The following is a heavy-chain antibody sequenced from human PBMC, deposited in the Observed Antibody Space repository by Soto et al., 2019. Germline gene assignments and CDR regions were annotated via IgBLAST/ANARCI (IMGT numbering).Heavy chain of an antibody. Sequence: QVQLQESGPGLVKPSGTLSLTCAVSGGSISSSNWWSWVRQPPGKGLEWIGEIYHSGSTNYNPSLKSRVTISVDKSKNQFSLKLSSVTAADTAVYYCARSMGGESYYDSSGSPADYWGQGTLVTVSS. CDR3: ARSMGGESYYDSSGSPADY. D-gene: IGHD3-22*01. V-gene: IGHV4-4*02. CDR2: IYHSGST. CDR1: GGSISSSNW. J-gene: IGHJ4*02.